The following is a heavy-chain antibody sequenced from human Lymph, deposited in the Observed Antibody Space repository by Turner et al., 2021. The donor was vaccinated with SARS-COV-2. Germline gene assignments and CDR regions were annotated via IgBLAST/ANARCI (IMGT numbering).Heavy chain of an antibody. CDR3: ARIAEPGMGGGVHYYYYAMDV. CDR2: RIPLIDIA. CDR1: GGTFSSSA. J-gene: IGHJ6*02. Sequence: QVQLVQSGAEVKKPGSSVKVSCKASGGTFSSSAISWVRQAPGQGLEGRGGRIPLIDIANYAKKFQGRVTINADKSTSTAYMELGSLRYEDKAVYFCARIAEPGMGGGVHYYYYAMDVWGQGTTVTVSS. V-gene: IGHV1-69*10. D-gene: IGHD6-13*01.